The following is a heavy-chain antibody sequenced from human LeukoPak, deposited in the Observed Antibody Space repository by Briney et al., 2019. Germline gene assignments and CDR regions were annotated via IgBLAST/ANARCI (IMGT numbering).Heavy chain of an antibody. V-gene: IGHV4-4*02. CDR1: GGSISSSNW. CDR3: ARLSTVTTSFDY. J-gene: IGHJ4*02. CDR2: IYTSGTT. Sequence: TSETLSLTCAVSGGSISSSNWWSWVRQPPGKGLEWIGRIYTSGTTHYNPSLKSRVTMSVDTSKNQFSLKLSSVTAADTAVYYCARLSTVTTSFDYWGQGTLVTVSS. D-gene: IGHD4-17*01.